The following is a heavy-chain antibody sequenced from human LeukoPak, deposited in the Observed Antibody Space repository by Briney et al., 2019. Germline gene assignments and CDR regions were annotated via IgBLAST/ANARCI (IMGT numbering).Heavy chain of an antibody. CDR1: GGSISSYY. D-gene: IGHD2-8*01. CDR3: ARAPYCTNGICYARYMDV. V-gene: IGHV4-4*07. Sequence: SETLSLTCTVSGGSISSYYWSWIRQPAGKGLEWIGRIYTSGSTNYNPSLKSRVSISLDKSKNHFFLNLTSVTAADTAIYYCARAPYCTNGICYARYMDVWGKGTTVPVSS. CDR2: IYTSGST. J-gene: IGHJ6*04.